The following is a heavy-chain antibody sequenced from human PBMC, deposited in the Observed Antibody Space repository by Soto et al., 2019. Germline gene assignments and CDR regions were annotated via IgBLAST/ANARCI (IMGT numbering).Heavy chain of an antibody. CDR2: ISGSGGSP. J-gene: IGHJ3*02. CDR3: AKESPYYEFWSGPLDSQPDAFDI. CDR1: GFTYNNYA. Sequence: GGSLRLSCAASGFTYNNYAMSWVRQAPGKGLQWVSRISGSGGSPYYADSVKGRFSISRDNSKNMLYLLMNSLRAEDTALYYCAKESPYYEFWSGPLDSQPDAFDIWGQGTMVTVSS. D-gene: IGHD3-3*01. V-gene: IGHV3-23*01.